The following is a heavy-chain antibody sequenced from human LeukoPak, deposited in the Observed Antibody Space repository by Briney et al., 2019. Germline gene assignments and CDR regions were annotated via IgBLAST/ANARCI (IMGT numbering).Heavy chain of an antibody. CDR1: GFTFSNSA. J-gene: IGHJ4*02. Sequence: GGSLRLSCVASGFTFSNSAMSWVRQAPGKGLEWVSGIGTSDTSTYYADSVKGRFTVSRDNSKNTLYLQMNSLRAEDTAVYYCANYVDYWGQGTLVTVSS. CDR2: IGTSDTST. V-gene: IGHV3-23*01. CDR3: ANYVDY.